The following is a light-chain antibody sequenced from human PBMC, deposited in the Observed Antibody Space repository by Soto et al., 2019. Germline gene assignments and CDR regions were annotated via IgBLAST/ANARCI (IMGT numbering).Light chain of an antibody. CDR2: GAS. V-gene: IGKV3-15*01. Sequence: IVLTQSPATLSLSPGKGATLXXRASQSISSFLAWYQQKPGQAPRLXISGASTGATGIPARFSGSGSGTEFTLTISSLQSEDCAIYYCQQYHTWPITFGGGTKVDIK. J-gene: IGKJ4*01. CDR1: QSISSF. CDR3: QQYHTWPIT.